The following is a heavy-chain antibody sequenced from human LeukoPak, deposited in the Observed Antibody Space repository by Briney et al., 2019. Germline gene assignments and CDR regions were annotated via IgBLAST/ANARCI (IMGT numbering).Heavy chain of an antibody. CDR3: AKDHLAAAGTFDY. J-gene: IGHJ4*02. CDR2: ISGSGGST. V-gene: IGHV3-23*01. D-gene: IGHD6-13*01. CDR1: GFTVSSNY. Sequence: GGSLRLSCAASGFTVSSNYMSWVRQAPGKGLEWVSAISGSGGSTYYADSVKGRFTISRDNSKNTLYLQMNSLRAEDTAVYYCAKDHLAAAGTFDYWGQGTLVTVSS.